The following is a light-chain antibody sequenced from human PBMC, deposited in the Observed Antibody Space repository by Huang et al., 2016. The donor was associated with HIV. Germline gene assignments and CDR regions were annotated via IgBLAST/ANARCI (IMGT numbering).Light chain of an antibody. Sequence: EIVLTQSPATLSLSPGERATLSCRASHSVSSLLAWYQQKPGQAPRLLIYDASNRATGIPARFSGRGSGTDFTITISSLEPEDFAVYYCQQRANWPLTFGGGTKVEIK. CDR2: DAS. V-gene: IGKV3-11*01. J-gene: IGKJ4*01. CDR1: HSVSSL. CDR3: QQRANWPLT.